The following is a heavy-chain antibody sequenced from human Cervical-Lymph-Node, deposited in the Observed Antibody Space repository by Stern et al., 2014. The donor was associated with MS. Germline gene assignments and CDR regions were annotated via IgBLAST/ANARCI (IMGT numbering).Heavy chain of an antibody. CDR1: GFTFSSYG. J-gene: IGHJ4*02. D-gene: IGHD5-12*01. CDR3: ARDADIVATYIDY. Sequence: VQLDESGGGVVQPGRSLRLSCAASGFTFSSYGMHWVRQAPGKGLEWVAVIWYDGSNKYYADSVKGRFTISRDNSKNTLYLQMNSLRAEDTAVYYCARDADIVATYIDYWGQGTLVTVSS. V-gene: IGHV3-33*01. CDR2: IWYDGSNK.